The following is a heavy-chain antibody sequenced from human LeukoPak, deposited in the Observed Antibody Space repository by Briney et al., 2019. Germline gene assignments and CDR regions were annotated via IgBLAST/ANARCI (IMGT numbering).Heavy chain of an antibody. CDR2: ISAYNGNT. V-gene: IGHV1-18*01. J-gene: IGHJ6*03. CDR3: ARNLYYYDSSGTYYYYYYMDV. CDR1: GYAFTSYG. Sequence: ASVKVSCKASGYAFTSYGISWVRQAPGQGLEWMGWISAYNGNTNYAQKLQGRVTMTTDTSTSTAYMELRSLRSDDTAVYYCARNLYYYDSSGTYYYYYYMDVWGKGTTVTVSS. D-gene: IGHD3-22*01.